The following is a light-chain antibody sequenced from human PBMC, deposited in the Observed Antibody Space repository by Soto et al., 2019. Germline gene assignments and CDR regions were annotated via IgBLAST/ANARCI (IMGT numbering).Light chain of an antibody. Sequence: DILMTQSPATLSVSPGERATLSCRASQSVGSNLAWYQHKPGQAPRLLIYGASTRATGVPARFSGSGSGTEFTLTISSLQSEDFAVYCCQEYDNWTFGQGTKVELK. CDR3: QEYDNWT. J-gene: IGKJ1*01. CDR1: QSVGSN. V-gene: IGKV3-15*01. CDR2: GAS.